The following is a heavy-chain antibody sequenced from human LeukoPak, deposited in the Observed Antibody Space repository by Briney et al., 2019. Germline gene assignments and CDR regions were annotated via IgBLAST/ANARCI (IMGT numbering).Heavy chain of an antibody. J-gene: IGHJ4*02. CDR2: INPNSGGT. CDR3: ARVPLSYHGSGSYYKHSADY. Sequence: GASVKVSCKASGYTFTGYYMHWVRQAPGQGLEWMGWINPNSGGTNYAQKFQGRVTMTRDTSISTAYMELSRLRSDDTAVYYCARVPLSYHGSGSYYKHSADYWGQGTLVTVSS. V-gene: IGHV1-2*02. CDR1: GYTFTGYY. D-gene: IGHD3-10*01.